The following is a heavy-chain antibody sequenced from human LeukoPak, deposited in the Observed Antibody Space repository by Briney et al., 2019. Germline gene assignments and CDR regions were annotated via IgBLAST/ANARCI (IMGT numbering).Heavy chain of an antibody. V-gene: IGHV4-59*01. D-gene: IGHD3-9*01. CDR2: IYYSGST. J-gene: IGHJ3*02. CDR1: GGSISSYY. Sequence: PETLSLTCTVSGGSISSYYWSWIRQPPGKGLEWIGYIYYSGSTNYNPSLKSRVTISVDTSKNQFSLKLSSVTAADTAVYYCARAGKLRYFDWFPDAFDIWGQGTMVTVSS. CDR3: ARAGKLRYFDWFPDAFDI.